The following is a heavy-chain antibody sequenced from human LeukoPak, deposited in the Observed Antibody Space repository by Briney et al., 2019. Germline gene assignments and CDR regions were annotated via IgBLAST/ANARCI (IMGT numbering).Heavy chain of an antibody. CDR2: ISSSGGST. V-gene: IGHV3-23*01. CDR3: ATRRYSSSWSPDNWFDP. CDR1: GFTFSSYA. Sequence: GGSLRLSCAASGFTFSSYAMSWVRQAPGKGLEWVSTISSSGGSTYYADSVKGRFTISRDTSKNTPYLQMNSLRAEDTAVYYCATRRYSSSWSPDNWFDPWGQGTLVTVSS. D-gene: IGHD6-13*01. J-gene: IGHJ5*02.